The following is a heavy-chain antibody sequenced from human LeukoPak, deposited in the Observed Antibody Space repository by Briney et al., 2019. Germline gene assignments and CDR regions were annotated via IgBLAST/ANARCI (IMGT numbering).Heavy chain of an antibody. CDR3: TTAPSALDY. V-gene: IGHV3-15*01. CDR1: GFTFGDYA. J-gene: IGHJ4*02. Sequence: PGGSLRLSCTTSGFTFGDYAMSWVRQAPGKGLEWVGRIKSETSGGTTDYAAPVKGRFTISRDDSKNTLFLQMNSLKTEDTAVYYCTTAPSALDYWGQGTLVTVSS. CDR2: IKSETSGGTT.